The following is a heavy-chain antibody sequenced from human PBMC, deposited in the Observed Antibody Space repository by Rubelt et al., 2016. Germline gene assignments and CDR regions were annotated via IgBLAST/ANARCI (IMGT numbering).Heavy chain of an antibody. D-gene: IGHD6-19*01. Sequence: QLQLQESGPGLVKPSETLSLTCTVSGGSISSSSYYWGWIRQPPGKGLEWIGSIYYSGSTYYSPSLKSRVTISVDTSKNHFSLKRSSVTAADTAVYYCARLTSSSSGWYRDFFDYWGQGTLVTVSS. CDR3: ARLTSSSSGWYRDFFDY. V-gene: IGHV4-39*02. J-gene: IGHJ4*02. CDR2: IYYSGST. CDR1: GGSISSSSYY.